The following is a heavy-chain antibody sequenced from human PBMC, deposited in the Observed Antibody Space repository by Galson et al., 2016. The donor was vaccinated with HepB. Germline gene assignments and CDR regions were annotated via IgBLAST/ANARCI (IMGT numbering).Heavy chain of an antibody. D-gene: IGHD1-1*01. CDR2: IHSSGTS. J-gene: IGHJ5*02. V-gene: IGHV4-39*07. Sequence: SETLSLTCTVSGVSVSSSYYFWGWVRQPPGKGLEWIGLIHSSGTSHYDPSLNSRVTLSLDTSKNHFSLELRSLTAADTAVYYCARGTWDPTRDRTTVTGGTDWFDPWGQGVLVTVSS. CDR3: ARGTWDPTRDRTTVTGGTDWFDP. CDR1: GVSVSSSYYF.